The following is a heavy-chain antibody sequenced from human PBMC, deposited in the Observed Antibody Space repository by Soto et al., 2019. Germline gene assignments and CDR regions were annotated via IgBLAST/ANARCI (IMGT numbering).Heavy chain of an antibody. CDR3: TRGDLYSRSCSHTPYFDY. D-gene: IGHD2-2*01. Sequence: QVQLVESGGDVVQPGRSLRLSCTASGFTFNRYAIHWVRQAPAKGLEWVAVILSDGSKKYYADCVKGLLTLSRDNSKNTLYVQMNSLRIDDPAAYYCTRGDLYSRSCSHTPYFDYWGQGTLVTVSS. J-gene: IGHJ4*02. CDR1: GFTFNRYA. CDR2: ILSDGSKK. V-gene: IGHV3-30-3*01.